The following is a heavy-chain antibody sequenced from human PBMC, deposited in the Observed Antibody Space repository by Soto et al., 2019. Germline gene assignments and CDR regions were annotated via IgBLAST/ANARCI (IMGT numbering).Heavy chain of an antibody. CDR3: DRARQNWFDP. CDR1: GGSISSGGYS. V-gene: IGHV4-30-2*01. J-gene: IGHJ5*02. Sequence: SETLSLTCAVSGGSISSGGYSWSWIRQPPGKGLEWIGDIYHSGSTYYNPSLKSRVTISVDRSKNQFSLKLSSVTPADTAVYYCDRARQNWFDPWGQRTLVTVSS. CDR2: IYHSGST.